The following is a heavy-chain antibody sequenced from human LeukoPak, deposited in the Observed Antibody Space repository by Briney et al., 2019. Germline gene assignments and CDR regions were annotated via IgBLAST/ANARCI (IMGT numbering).Heavy chain of an antibody. CDR1: GYTFTSYD. CDR2: MNPNSGNT. V-gene: IGHV1-8*01. D-gene: IGHD1-1*01. CDR3: ARDLRYNWNDRENWFDP. J-gene: IGHJ5*02. Sequence: ASVKVSCKASGYTFTSYDINWVRQATGQGLEWMGWMNPNSGNTGYAQKFQGRVTMTTDTSTSTAYMELRSLRSDDTAVYYCARDLRYNWNDRENWFDPWGQGTLVTVSS.